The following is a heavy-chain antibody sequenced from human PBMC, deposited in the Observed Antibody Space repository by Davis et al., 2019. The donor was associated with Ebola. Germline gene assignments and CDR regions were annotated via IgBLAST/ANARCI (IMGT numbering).Heavy chain of an antibody. J-gene: IGHJ4*02. V-gene: IGHV3-73*01. CDR1: GFTFSGSA. CDR2: IRSKANSYAT. D-gene: IGHD3-3*01. Sequence: GESLKISCAASGFTFSGSAMHWVRQASGKGLEWVGRIRSKANSYATAYAASVKGRFTISRDNAKNSLYLQMNSLRAEDTAVYYCARDSPYYDFWSGYYTYWGQGTLVTVSS. CDR3: ARDSPYYDFWSGYYTY.